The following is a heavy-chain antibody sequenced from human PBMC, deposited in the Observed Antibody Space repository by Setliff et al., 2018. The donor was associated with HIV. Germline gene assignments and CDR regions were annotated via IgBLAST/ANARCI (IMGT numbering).Heavy chain of an antibody. J-gene: IGHJ4*02. D-gene: IGHD6-19*01. CDR2: INPSGGGT. V-gene: IGHV1-46*01. CDR3: ARGVSQAYTYGSGAYYYFDF. Sequence: ASVKVSCKASGYTFTAYYMHWVRQAPGQGLEWMGRINPSGGGTSYAQRLQGRVTLTTDTSTSTAYMELRSLRFDDTAVYFCARGVSQAYTYGSGAYYYFDFWGLGTLVTVSS. CDR1: GYTFTAYY.